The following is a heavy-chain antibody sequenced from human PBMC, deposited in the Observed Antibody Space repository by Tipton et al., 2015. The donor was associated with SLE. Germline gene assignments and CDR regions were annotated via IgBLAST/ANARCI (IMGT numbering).Heavy chain of an antibody. V-gene: IGHV4-59*01. D-gene: IGHD1-14*01. CDR2: IYYSGST. CDR3: ARDNPRGDAFDI. CDR1: GFTFSDYY. J-gene: IGHJ3*02. Sequence: LRLSCAASGFTFSDYYMSWIRQPPGKGLEWIGYIYYSGSTNYNPSLKSRVTISVDTSKNQFSLKLSSVTAADTAVYYCARDNPRGDAFDIWGQGTMVTVSS.